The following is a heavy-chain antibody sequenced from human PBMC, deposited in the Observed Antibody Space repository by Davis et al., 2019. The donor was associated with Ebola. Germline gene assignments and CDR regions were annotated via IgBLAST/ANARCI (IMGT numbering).Heavy chain of an antibody. D-gene: IGHD3-10*01. CDR1: GFTLTTYW. CDR2: IKLDGSEK. Sequence: PGGSLRLSCAASGFTLTTYWMSWVRQAPGKGLEWVANIKLDGSEKFYVDSVKGRFTISRDGAKNSLWLQMNSLRVADTALYYCARAGIGSGNFGAFDIWGQGTMVTVSS. J-gene: IGHJ3*02. CDR3: ARAGIGSGNFGAFDI. V-gene: IGHV3-7*01.